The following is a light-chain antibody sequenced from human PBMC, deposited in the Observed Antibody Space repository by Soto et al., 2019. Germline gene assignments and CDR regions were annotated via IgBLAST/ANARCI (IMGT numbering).Light chain of an antibody. J-gene: IGKJ1*01. V-gene: IGKV3-15*01. CDR2: GAS. CDR1: QSVSSN. CDR3: QHYNNWPRT. Sequence: EIVMTQSPATLSVSPGERATLSCRASQSVSSNLAWYQQKPGQAPRLLIYGASTRATGIPARFSGSGSGTEFTLTISSLQSEDFAVYYYQHYNNWPRTFGQGNKVEIK.